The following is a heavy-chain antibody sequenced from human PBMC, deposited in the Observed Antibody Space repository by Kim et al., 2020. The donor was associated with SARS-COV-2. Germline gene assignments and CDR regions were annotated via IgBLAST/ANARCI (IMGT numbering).Heavy chain of an antibody. CDR1: GGSISSYY. CDR3: ASGYCSSTSCYENYYGMDV. CDR2: IYYSGST. Sequence: SETLSLTCTVSGGSISSYYWSWIRQPPGKGLEWIGYIYYSGSTNYNPSLKSRVTISVDTSKNQFSLKLSSVTDADTAVYYCASGYCSSTSCYENYYGMDVWGQGTTVTVSS. V-gene: IGHV4-59*08. D-gene: IGHD2-2*01. J-gene: IGHJ6*02.